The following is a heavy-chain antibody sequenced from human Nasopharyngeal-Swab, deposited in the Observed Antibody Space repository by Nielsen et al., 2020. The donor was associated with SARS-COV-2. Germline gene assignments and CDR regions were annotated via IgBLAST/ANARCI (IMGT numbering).Heavy chain of an antibody. CDR2: FDPEDGET. Sequence: ASVKVSCRVSGYTLTELSMHWVRQAPGKGLEWMGGFDPEDGETIYAQKFQGRVTMTEDTSTDTAYMELSSPRSEDTAVYYCATGFSVGATTSGGVKNYYYYYGMDVWGQGTTVTVSS. J-gene: IGHJ6*02. D-gene: IGHD1-26*01. CDR3: ATGFSVGATTSGGVKNYYYYYGMDV. CDR1: GYTLTELS. V-gene: IGHV1-24*01.